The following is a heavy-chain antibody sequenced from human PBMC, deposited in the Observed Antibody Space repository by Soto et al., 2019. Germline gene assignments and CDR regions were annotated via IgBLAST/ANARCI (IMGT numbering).Heavy chain of an antibody. CDR1: GYTFIGYY. D-gene: IGHD1-1*01. Sequence: QVQLVQSGAEVKKPGASVTVSCKAPGYTFIGYYIHWVRQAPGQGLEWMGWINPNSVGTNYAQKLQGWVTMTWDTSISTAYMELSRLTSDDTAVYYCALTRGNSPNDDNWFGPWGQGTLVTVSS. CDR3: ALTRGNSPNDDNWFGP. J-gene: IGHJ5*02. V-gene: IGHV1-2*04. CDR2: INPNSVGT.